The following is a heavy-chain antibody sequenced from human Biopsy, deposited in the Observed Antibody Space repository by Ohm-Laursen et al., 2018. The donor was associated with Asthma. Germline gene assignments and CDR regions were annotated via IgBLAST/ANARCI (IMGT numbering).Heavy chain of an antibody. CDR3: ARKAGSCISRTCYSLDF. J-gene: IGHJ4*02. D-gene: IGHD2-2*01. CDR1: GGTFNTYV. Sequence: SSAKVSCKSLGGTFNTYVIGWVRQAPGQGLDWMGGINSVFGTTTYPQKFQDRVTITADDSTSTVYMELSRLRSEDTAVYYCARKAGSCISRTCYSLDFWGQGTLVTVSS. V-gene: IGHV1-69*01. CDR2: INSVFGTT.